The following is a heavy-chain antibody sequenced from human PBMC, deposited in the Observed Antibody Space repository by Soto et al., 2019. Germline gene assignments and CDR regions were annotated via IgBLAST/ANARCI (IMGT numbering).Heavy chain of an antibody. Sequence: SVKVSCKASGGTFSSYAIRWVRQAPGQGLEWMGGIIPIFGTANYAQKFQGRVTITADESKSTAYMERSSLRYEDKAVYYCARLDCISTSCYPNNNWFDPWGQGTLVKVS. CDR2: IIPIFGTA. D-gene: IGHD2-2*01. V-gene: IGHV1-69*13. J-gene: IGHJ5*02. CDR1: GGTFSSYA. CDR3: ARLDCISTSCYPNNNWFDP.